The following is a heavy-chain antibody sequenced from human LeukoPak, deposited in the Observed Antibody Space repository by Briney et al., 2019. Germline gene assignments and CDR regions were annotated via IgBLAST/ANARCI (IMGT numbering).Heavy chain of an antibody. J-gene: IGHJ6*03. CDR3: AREYSGSGSYYRYYYMDV. CDR2: ITNSGENT. Sequence: GGSLRLSCEASGFSFPYGMSWVRQAPGKGLEWVSGITNSGENTYYADSVKGRFTISRDNSKNTLYLQMNSLRAEDTAVYYCAREYSGSGSYYRYYYMDVWGKGTTVTISS. CDR1: GFSFPYG. D-gene: IGHD3-10*01. V-gene: IGHV3-23*01.